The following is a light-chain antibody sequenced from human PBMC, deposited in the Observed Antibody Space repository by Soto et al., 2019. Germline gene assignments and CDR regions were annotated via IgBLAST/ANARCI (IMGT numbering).Light chain of an antibody. Sequence: QSVLTQTASVSGSPGQSITISCTGTSSDVGSYNLVSWYQHHPGKAPKLMIYESSKRPSGVSDRFSGSMSANTASLTISGLLAEDEADYFCCSYAASSTFAVVFGGGTKLTVL. J-gene: IGLJ2*01. CDR3: CSYAASSTFAVV. V-gene: IGLV2-23*02. CDR1: SSDVGSYNL. CDR2: ESS.